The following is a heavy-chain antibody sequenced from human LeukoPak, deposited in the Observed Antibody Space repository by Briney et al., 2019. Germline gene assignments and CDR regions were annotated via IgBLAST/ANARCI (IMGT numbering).Heavy chain of an antibody. V-gene: IGHV4-59*12. J-gene: IGHJ4*02. Sequence: SETLSLTCTVSGGSISSYYWSWIRQPPGKGLEWIGYIYYSGSTNYNPSLKSRVTISVDTSKNQFSLKLSSVTAADTAVYYCARETRITMVRGVITTNVNWGQGTLVTVSS. CDR1: GGSISSYY. D-gene: IGHD3-10*01. CDR3: ARETRITMVRGVITTNVN. CDR2: IYYSGST.